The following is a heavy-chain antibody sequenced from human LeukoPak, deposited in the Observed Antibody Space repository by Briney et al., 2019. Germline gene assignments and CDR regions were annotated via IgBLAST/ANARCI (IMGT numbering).Heavy chain of an antibody. CDR2: IWYDGRNK. CDR3: AKRYSGGWYHFDY. J-gene: IGHJ4*02. Sequence: PGKSLRLSCAASGFTFSSYGMHWVRQAPGKGLEWVAVIWYDGRNKYYADSVKGRFTISRDNSKNTLYLQMNSLRAEDTAVYYCAKRYSGGWYHFDYWGQGSLVTVSS. V-gene: IGHV3-33*06. CDR1: GFTFSSYG. D-gene: IGHD6-19*01.